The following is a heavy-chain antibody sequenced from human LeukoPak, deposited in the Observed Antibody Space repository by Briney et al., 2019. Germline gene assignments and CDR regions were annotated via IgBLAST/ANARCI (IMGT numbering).Heavy chain of an antibody. V-gene: IGHV3-23*01. CDR1: GFIFSNYA. Sequence: GGSLRLSCAASGFIFSNYAMSWLRQAPGKGLEWVSLIRDSGGSTYYADSVKGRFTISRDNSKNTLYLEMNSLRAEDTALYYCAKGAYGSGSSSFDYWGQGILVTVSS. D-gene: IGHD3-10*01. J-gene: IGHJ4*02. CDR2: IRDSGGST. CDR3: AKGAYGSGSSSFDY.